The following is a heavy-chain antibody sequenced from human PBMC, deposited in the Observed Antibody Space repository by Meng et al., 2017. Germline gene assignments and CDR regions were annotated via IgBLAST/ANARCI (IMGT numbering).Heavy chain of an antibody. CDR2: INHSGST. V-gene: IGHV4-34*01. CDR1: GGAFSGYY. CDR3: AYATTVSN. Sequence: VQLHQWGAGLLTPSAPLSLPCAGYGGAFSGYYWSWIRQPPGKGLEWIGEINHSGSTTYNPSLKSRVTISVDTSKNQFSLKLSSVTAADTAVYYCAYATTVSNWGQGTLVTVSS. J-gene: IGHJ4*02. D-gene: IGHD4-11*01.